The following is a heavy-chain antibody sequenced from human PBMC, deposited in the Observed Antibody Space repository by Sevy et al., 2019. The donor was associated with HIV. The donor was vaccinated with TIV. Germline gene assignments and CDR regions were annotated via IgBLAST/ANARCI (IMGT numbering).Heavy chain of an antibody. CDR2: ITGGGDST. CDR1: GFTVSTYA. V-gene: IGHV3-23*01. J-gene: IGHJ4*02. Sequence: GGYLRLSCAASGFTVSTYAINWVRQAPGEGLEWVSAITGGGDSTYYADSVKGRLTISRDKSKNVVYLQMNGLSAEDTAVHYCAAGETSIVTDLYYWGQGTLVTVSS. D-gene: IGHD5-18*01. CDR3: AAGETSIVTDLYY.